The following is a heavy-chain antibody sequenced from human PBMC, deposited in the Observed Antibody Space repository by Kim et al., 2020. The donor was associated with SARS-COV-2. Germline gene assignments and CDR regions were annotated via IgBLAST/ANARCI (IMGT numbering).Heavy chain of an antibody. J-gene: IGHJ4*02. CDR3: ANDYGDYGTFDY. D-gene: IGHD4-17*01. V-gene: IGHV3-30*02. Sequence: YYADSVKGRFTISRDNSKNTLYLRMNSLRAEDTAVYYCANDYGDYGTFDYWGQGTLVTVSS.